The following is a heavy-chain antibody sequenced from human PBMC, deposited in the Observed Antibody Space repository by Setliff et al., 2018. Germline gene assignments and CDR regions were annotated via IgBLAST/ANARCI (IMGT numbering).Heavy chain of an antibody. CDR1: GDSIIGYH. V-gene: IGHV4-59*01. CDR2: VSSSGSP. D-gene: IGHD5-12*01. J-gene: IGHJ6*02. CDR3: ARDQWVRSPPLYFSYSMDV. Sequence: PSETLSLTCKVSGDSIIGYHWSWIRQSPGKGLDWIGYVSSSGSPNYSPSFKSRVTMSIDTSKNQFSLKLSSVTASDTAVYYCARDQWVRSPPLYFSYSMDVWGQGTTVTV.